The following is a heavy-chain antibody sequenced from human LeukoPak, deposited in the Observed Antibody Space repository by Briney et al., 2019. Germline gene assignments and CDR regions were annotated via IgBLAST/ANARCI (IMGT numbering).Heavy chain of an antibody. J-gene: IGHJ4*02. D-gene: IGHD2-8*01. CDR1: GYTFTGYY. V-gene: IGHV1-2*02. CDR3: ARDRYCTNGVCPDY. Sequence: GASVKVPCKASGYTFTGYYMHWVRQAPGQGLEWMGWINPNSGGTNYAQKFQGRVTMTRDTSISTAYMELSRLRSDDTAVYYCARDRYCTNGVCPDYWGQGTLVTVSS. CDR2: INPNSGGT.